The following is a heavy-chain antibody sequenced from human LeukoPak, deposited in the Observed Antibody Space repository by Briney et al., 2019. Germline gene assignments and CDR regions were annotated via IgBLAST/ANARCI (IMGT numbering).Heavy chain of an antibody. J-gene: IGHJ4*02. CDR1: GFTFSSYA. CDR2: ISYDGSNK. Sequence: GGSLRLSCAASGFTFSSYAMSWVRQAPGKGLEWVAVISYDGSNKYYADSVKGRFTISRDNSKNTLYLQMNSLRAEDTAVYYCAKRGYSSGGIDYWGQGTLVTVSS. D-gene: IGHD5-18*01. V-gene: IGHV3-30*18. CDR3: AKRGYSSGGIDY.